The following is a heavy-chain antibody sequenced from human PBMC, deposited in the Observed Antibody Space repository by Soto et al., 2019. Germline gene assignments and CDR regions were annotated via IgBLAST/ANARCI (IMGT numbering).Heavy chain of an antibody. CDR1: GGSISGGDYY. V-gene: IGHV4-30-4*01. CDR3: ARGPSGDKVHY. J-gene: IGHJ4*02. D-gene: IGHD7-27*01. CDR2: IFDSGTT. Sequence: SETLSLTCTVSGGSISGGDYYWSCIRRPPGEGLEWIGHIFDSGTTYTNPSLRSHVAISLDTSKNHFSLTLSSVTAADTAVYYCARGPSGDKVHYWGQGALVTVSS.